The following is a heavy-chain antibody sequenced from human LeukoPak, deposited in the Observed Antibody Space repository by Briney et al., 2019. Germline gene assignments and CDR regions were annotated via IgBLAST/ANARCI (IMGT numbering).Heavy chain of an antibody. CDR3: ARVGGKYYYDSSGYYYYRRVDYGMDV. Sequence: PSETLSLTCAVYGGSFSGYYWSWIRQPPGKGLEWIGEINHSGSTNYNPSLKSRVTISVDTSKNQFSLKLSSVTAADTAVYYCARVGGKYYYDSSGYYYYRRVDYGMDVWGQGTTVTVSS. CDR1: GGSFSGYY. CDR2: INHSGST. D-gene: IGHD3-22*01. V-gene: IGHV4-34*01. J-gene: IGHJ6*02.